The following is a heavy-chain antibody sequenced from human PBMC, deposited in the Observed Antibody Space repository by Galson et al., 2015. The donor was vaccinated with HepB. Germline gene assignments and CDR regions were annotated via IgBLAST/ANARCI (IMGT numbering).Heavy chain of an antibody. CDR1: GFIFSNYG. CDR3: AKEAGYCSGGSCYSKSGWFDP. J-gene: IGHJ5*02. CDR2: ISYDGTKK. D-gene: IGHD2-15*01. Sequence: LRLSCAASGFIFSNYGMHWVRQAPGKGLEWVAVISYDGTKKYYADSVKGRFTISRDNSKNTLYLQINSLRAEDTAVYYCAKEAGYCSGGSCYSKSGWFDPWGQGTLVTVSS. V-gene: IGHV3-30*18.